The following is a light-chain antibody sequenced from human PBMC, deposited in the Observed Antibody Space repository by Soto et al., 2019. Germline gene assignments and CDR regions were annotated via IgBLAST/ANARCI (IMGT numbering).Light chain of an antibody. CDR2: DAS. Sequence: IQMTQSNSSLSASVGGRVPITCQASQNINNYLNWYQQKPGRAPKLLIYDASNLEAGVPSRFRGSGPGTDFTFTISRLQPEDIATYYCQQYENLPTFGQGRLPEVK. CDR1: QNINNY. V-gene: IGKV1-33*01. CDR3: QQYENLPT. J-gene: IGKJ5*01.